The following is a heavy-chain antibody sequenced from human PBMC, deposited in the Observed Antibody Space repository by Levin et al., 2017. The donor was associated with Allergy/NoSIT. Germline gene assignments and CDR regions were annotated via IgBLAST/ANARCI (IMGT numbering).Heavy chain of an antibody. Sequence: PGGSLRLSCTVSGFTFGDYAMKWFRQAPGKGLEWVSFIRSNAHGGTTEYAASVKGRFTMSRDDSNSIAYLQMNSLKTEDTAVYFCTRVLVAAGPRLDYWGQGTLVTVSS. CDR1: GFTFGDYA. CDR3: TRVLVAAGPRLDY. D-gene: IGHD6-13*01. V-gene: IGHV3-49*03. CDR2: IRSNAHGGTT. J-gene: IGHJ4*02.